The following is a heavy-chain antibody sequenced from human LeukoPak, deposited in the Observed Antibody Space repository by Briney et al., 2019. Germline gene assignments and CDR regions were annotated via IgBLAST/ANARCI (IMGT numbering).Heavy chain of an antibody. CDR1: GGTFSSYA. CDR3: ARVGGSSWYSRDY. CDR2: IIPILGIA. V-gene: IGHV1-69*04. J-gene: IGHJ4*02. Sequence: SVKVSCKASGGTFSSYAISWVRQAPGQGLEWMGRIIPILGIANYAQKFQGRVTITADKSTSTAYMELSSLRSEDTAVYYCARVGGSSWYSRDYWGQGTLVTVSS. D-gene: IGHD6-13*01.